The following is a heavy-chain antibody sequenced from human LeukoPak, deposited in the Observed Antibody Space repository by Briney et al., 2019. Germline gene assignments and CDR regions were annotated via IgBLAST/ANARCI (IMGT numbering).Heavy chain of an antibody. J-gene: IGHJ5*02. CDR3: VRGGQLLREGWFDP. CDR2: INIDGSST. Sequence: PGGSLRLSCAASGFAFSSYWMHWVRQVPGKGLVWGSRINIDGSSTRYADSVKGRFTISRDNAKNTLYLQMNSLRAEDTAVYYCVRGGQLLREGWFDPWGQGTLVTVSS. CDR1: GFAFSSYW. D-gene: IGHD2-2*01. V-gene: IGHV3-74*01.